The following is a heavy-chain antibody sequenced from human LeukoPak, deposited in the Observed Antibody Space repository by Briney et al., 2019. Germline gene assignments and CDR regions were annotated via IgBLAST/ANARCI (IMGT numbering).Heavy chain of an antibody. J-gene: IGHJ4*02. Sequence: GGSLRLSCAASGFPFSSYSMNWIRQAPGKGLEWVSYISASGSNIYYLDAVKGRFTVSRDNAMNSLLLQMNRPRAEDTAIYYCVRVKGTYFDFWGQGTLVTVSS. V-gene: IGHV3-48*01. CDR2: ISASGSNI. CDR1: GFPFSSYS. D-gene: IGHD1-1*01. CDR3: VRVKGTYFDF.